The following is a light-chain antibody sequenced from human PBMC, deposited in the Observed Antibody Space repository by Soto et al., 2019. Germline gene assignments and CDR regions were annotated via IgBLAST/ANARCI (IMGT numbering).Light chain of an antibody. Sequence: DTQMTQSPSSVSASVGDRVTITCRASQDISSWLAWYQQKPGKAPQLLIYAASSLHSGVPSRFSGSESGTDFPLTIRSLEPEDFATYYCQPANSFPLTFGGGTKVDIK. CDR3: QPANSFPLT. CDR2: AAS. V-gene: IGKV1-12*01. J-gene: IGKJ4*01. CDR1: QDISSW.